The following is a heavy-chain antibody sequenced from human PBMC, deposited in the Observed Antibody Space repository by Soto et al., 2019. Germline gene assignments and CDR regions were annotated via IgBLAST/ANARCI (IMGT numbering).Heavy chain of an antibody. CDR2: IYYSGST. CDR1: GGSISSYY. D-gene: IGHD3-16*02. CDR3: AREADDYIWGSYRLDAFDI. Sequence: QVQLQESGPGLVKPSETLSLTCTVSGGSISSYYWSWIRQPPGKGLEWIGYIYYSGSTNYNPSLKSRVTISVDTSKNHFSLKLSSVTAADTAVYYCAREADDYIWGSYRLDAFDIWGQGTMVTVSS. J-gene: IGHJ3*02. V-gene: IGHV4-59*01.